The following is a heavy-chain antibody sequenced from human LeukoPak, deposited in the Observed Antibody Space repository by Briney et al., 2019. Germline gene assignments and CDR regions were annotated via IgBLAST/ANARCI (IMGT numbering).Heavy chain of an antibody. V-gene: IGHV3-53*01. J-gene: IGHJ4*02. CDR3: ANLIGYFDY. CDR2: IYSGGSS. Sequence: TGGSLRLSCAASGFTVSGDYMNWVRQAPGKGLEWVSVIYSGGSSYYADSVKGRFTVSRDISKNTLYLQMNSLRAEDTAVYYCANLIGYFDYWGQGTLVTVSS. CDR1: GFTVSGDY.